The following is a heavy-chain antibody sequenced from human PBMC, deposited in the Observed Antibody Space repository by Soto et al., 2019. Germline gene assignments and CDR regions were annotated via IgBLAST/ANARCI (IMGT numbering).Heavy chain of an antibody. J-gene: IGHJ5*02. V-gene: IGHV3-74*01. CDR3: ATLATGSYNWFDP. CDR2: INSGGSTT. Sequence: EVQLVESGGGLVQPGGSLRLSCAASGFTFSTYWMHWVRQAPGKGLVWVSRINSGGSTTTYADSVKGRFTISRDNARNTLYLQRDSLRGEDTAVYYCATLATGSYNWFDPWGLGTLVTVSS. D-gene: IGHD5-12*01. CDR1: GFTFSTYW.